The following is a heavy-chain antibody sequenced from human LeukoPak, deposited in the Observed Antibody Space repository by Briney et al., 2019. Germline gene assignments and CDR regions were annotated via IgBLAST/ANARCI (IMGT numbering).Heavy chain of an antibody. V-gene: IGHV4-31*03. D-gene: IGHD6-6*01. Sequence: PSETLSLTCTVSGGSISSGGYYWSWIRQHPGKGLEGIGYIYYSGSTYYNPSLKSRVTISVDTSKNQFSLKLSSVTAADTAVYYCARDEAARPDGAFDIWGQGTMVTVSS. CDR2: IYYSGST. CDR3: ARDEAARPDGAFDI. J-gene: IGHJ3*02. CDR1: GGSISSGGYY.